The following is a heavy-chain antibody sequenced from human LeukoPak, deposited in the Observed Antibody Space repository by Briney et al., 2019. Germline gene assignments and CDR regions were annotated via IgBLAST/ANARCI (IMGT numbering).Heavy chain of an antibody. CDR1: GYGFTSYW. CDR2: IYPGDSDT. D-gene: IGHD6-13*01. CDR3: ASRGSSSWYYFDY. J-gene: IGHJ4*02. Sequence: GASLQISCKGSGYGFTSYWIGWVRLLPGQGLERMGIIYPGDSDTRYSPSFQGQVTISADKPISTAYLQWSSLKASDTAMYYCASRGSSSWYYFDYWGQGTLVTVSS. V-gene: IGHV5-51*04.